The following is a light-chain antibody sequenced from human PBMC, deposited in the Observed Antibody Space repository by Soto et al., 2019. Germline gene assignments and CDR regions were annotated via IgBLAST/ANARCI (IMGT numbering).Light chain of an antibody. J-gene: IGLJ2*01. CDR3: SSYTSSSTLI. Sequence: QSALTQPASVSGSPGQSITIYCTGTGSDVGGYDYVSWYQHHPGKAPKLMIFDVSTRPSGISIRFSGSKSCNTASLTISGLQAEDEADFYCSSYTSSSTLIFGGGTKVTVL. V-gene: IGLV2-14*03. CDR2: DVS. CDR1: GSDVGGYDY.